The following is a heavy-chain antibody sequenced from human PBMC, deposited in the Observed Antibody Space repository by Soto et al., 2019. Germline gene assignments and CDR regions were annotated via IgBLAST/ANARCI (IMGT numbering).Heavy chain of an antibody. CDR2: ISGGGVRT. V-gene: IGHV3-23*01. J-gene: IGHJ4*02. D-gene: IGHD4-17*01. CDR1: GFTFSTYA. CDR3: AKDGWATVPC. Sequence: LRLSCAASGFTFSTYAMSWVRQAPGKGLEWVSGISGGGVRTNYADSVKGRFAIPRDNSKNTLYLQMDSLTAEDTAVYYCAKDGWATVPCWGQGTLVTVSS.